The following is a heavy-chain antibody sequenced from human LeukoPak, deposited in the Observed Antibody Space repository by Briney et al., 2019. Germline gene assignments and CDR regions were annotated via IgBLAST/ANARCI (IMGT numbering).Heavy chain of an antibody. V-gene: IGHV4-59*08. Sequence: SETLSLTCTVSGGSIDTYYWSWIRQPPGKGLEWIGYIYYSGSTNYNPSLKSRVTISVDTSKNQFSLKLSSVTAADTAVYYCARQRAVAGNNDYWGQGTLVTVSS. J-gene: IGHJ4*02. CDR1: GGSIDTYY. CDR2: IYYSGST. CDR3: ARQRAVAGNNDY. D-gene: IGHD6-19*01.